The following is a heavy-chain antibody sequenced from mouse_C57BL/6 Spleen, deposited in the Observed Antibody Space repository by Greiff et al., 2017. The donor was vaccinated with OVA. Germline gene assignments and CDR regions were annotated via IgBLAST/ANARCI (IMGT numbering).Heavy chain of an antibody. V-gene: IGHV1-82*01. Sequence: VQLQESGPELVKPGASVKISCKASGYAFSSSWMNWVKQRPGKGLEWIGRIYPGDGDTNYNGKFKGKATLTADKSSSTAYMQLSSLTSEDSAVYFCARGGITTVVPYWYFDVWGTGSTVTVSS. CDR2: IYPGDGDT. CDR3: ARGGITTVVPYWYFDV. J-gene: IGHJ1*03. D-gene: IGHD1-1*01. CDR1: GYAFSSSW.